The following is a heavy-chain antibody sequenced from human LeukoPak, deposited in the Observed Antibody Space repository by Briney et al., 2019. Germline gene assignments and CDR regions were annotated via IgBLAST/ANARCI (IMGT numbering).Heavy chain of an antibody. CDR3: AKDPHYGGDSNFDY. J-gene: IGHJ4*02. V-gene: IGHV3-23*01. D-gene: IGHD4-23*01. CDR1: GFTFSSYA. Sequence: GGSLRLSCAASGFTFSSYAMSWVRQAPGKGLEWVSAISGSGGTTYYADSVKGRFTISRDNSKNTLYLQTNSLRAEDTAVYYCAKDPHYGGDSNFDYWGQGTLVTVSS. CDR2: ISGSGGTT.